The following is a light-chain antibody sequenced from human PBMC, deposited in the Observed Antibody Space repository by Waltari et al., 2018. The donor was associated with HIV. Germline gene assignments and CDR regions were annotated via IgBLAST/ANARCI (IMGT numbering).Light chain of an antibody. Sequence: QSALTQPASVSGSPGPSITISCTGTSSDVAGYNYVPWFQQHPGKAPQLMIYEVSNRPSGVSNRFAGSKSGNTASLTISGLQAEDEADYYCSSYTSSSTLVFGTGTKVTVL. CDR3: SSYTSSSTLV. CDR1: SSDVAGYNY. V-gene: IGLV2-14*01. CDR2: EVS. J-gene: IGLJ1*01.